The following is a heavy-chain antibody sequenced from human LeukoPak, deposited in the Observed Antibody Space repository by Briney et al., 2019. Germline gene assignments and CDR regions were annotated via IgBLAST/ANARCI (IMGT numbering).Heavy chain of an antibody. CDR3: ARERGHQLLPPTWTHTGIFDF. D-gene: IGHD2-8*02. V-gene: IGHV4-38-2*02. Sequence: SETLPLTCGVSGYSINDGYFWGWLRQPPGKGLEWIATLRHPDITHYNPSLDSRVTISLDRSKNQFSLRLSSVTAADTAIYYCARERGHQLLPPTWTHTGIFDFWGQGSLVTVSS. J-gene: IGHJ4*02. CDR1: GYSINDGYF. CDR2: LRHPDIT.